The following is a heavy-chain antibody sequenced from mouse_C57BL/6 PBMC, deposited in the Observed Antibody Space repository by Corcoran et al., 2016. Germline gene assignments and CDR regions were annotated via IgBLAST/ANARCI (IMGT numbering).Heavy chain of an antibody. D-gene: IGHD1-1*01. CDR1: GYTFTTYG. V-gene: IGHV9-3*01. J-gene: IGHJ1*03. CDR3: AKSPITTVVADV. Sequence: QIQLVQSGPELKKPGETVKISCKASGYTFTTYGMSWVKQAPGKGLKWMGWINTYSGVPTYAADFKGRFAFSLETSASTAYLQINNLKNEDTATYFCAKSPITTVVADVWGTGTTVTVSS. CDR2: INTYSGVP.